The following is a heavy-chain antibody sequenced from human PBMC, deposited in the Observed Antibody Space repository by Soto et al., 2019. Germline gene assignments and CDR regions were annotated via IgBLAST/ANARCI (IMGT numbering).Heavy chain of an antibody. CDR1: GGSISSGGYY. J-gene: IGHJ4*02. D-gene: IGHD3-9*01. V-gene: IGHV4-31*03. CDR3: ARGTAYDILTGDSPIDY. Sequence: PSETLSLTCTVSGGSISSGGYYWSWIRQHPGKGLEWIGYIYYSGSTYYSPSLKSRVTISVDTSKNQFSLKLSSVTAADTAVYYCARGTAYDILTGDSPIDYWGQGTLVTVSS. CDR2: IYYSGST.